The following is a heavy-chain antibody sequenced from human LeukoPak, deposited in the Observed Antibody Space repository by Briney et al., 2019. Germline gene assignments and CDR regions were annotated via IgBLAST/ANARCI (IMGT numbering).Heavy chain of an antibody. J-gene: IGHJ4*02. Sequence: GGSLRLSCAASGFTFSSYAMSWVRQAPGKGLEWVSAITGSGGSAYYADSVKGRFTFSRDNSKNTLYLQMNSLRADDTAVYYCAKQSWVAGTGVIDYWGQGTLVTVSS. CDR2: ITGSGGSA. CDR3: AKQSWVAGTGVIDY. V-gene: IGHV3-23*01. CDR1: GFTFSSYA. D-gene: IGHD6-19*01.